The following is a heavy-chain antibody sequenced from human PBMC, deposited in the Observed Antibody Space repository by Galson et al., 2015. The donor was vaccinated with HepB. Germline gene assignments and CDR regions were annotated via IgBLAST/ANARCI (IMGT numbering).Heavy chain of an antibody. CDR3: ARDEEDVVVGTYGMDV. D-gene: IGHD2-2*01. J-gene: IGHJ6*02. Sequence: SLRLSCAASGFTFSSYEMNWVRQAPGKGLEWVSYISSSGSTIYYADSVKGRFTISRDNAKNSLYLQMNSLRAEDTAVYYCARDEEDVVVGTYGMDVWGQGTTVTVSS. V-gene: IGHV3-48*03. CDR2: ISSSGSTI. CDR1: GFTFSSYE.